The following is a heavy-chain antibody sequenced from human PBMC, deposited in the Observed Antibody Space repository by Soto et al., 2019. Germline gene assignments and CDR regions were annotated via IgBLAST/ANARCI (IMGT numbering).Heavy chain of an antibody. J-gene: IGHJ4*01. D-gene: IGHD3-10*01. V-gene: IGHV3-7*01. Sequence: GFLRLSCAASGFTFGSYWMSWVRQAPGKGLEWLATIKMDASEKKYVDSVKGRFTMSRDNAKNSLYLQMDSLRAEDTAVYYCARDLGYGSGASVNHYLHYWGHGTLVTVSS. CDR1: GFTFGSYW. CDR2: IKMDASEK. CDR3: ARDLGYGSGASVNHYLHY.